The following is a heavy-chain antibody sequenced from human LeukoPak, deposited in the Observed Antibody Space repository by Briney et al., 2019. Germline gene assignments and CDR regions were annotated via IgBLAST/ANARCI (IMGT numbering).Heavy chain of an antibody. V-gene: IGHV4-59*01. J-gene: IGHJ2*01. D-gene: IGHD1-26*01. CDR3: ASIKSGSYYFGWYFDL. Sequence: PSETLSLTCTVSGGSISSYYWSWIRQPPGKGLEWIGYIYYSGSTNYNPSLKSRVTISVDTSKNQFSLKLSSVTAADTAVYYCASIKSGSYYFGWYFDLWGRGTLVTVSS. CDR2: IYYSGST. CDR1: GGSISSYY.